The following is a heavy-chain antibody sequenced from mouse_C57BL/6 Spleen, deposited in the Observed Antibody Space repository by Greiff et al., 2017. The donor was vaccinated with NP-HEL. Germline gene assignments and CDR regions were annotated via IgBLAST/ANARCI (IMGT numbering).Heavy chain of an antibody. CDR3: ASGTAQATLAY. CDR2: IYPGSGNT. CDR1: GYTFTDYY. J-gene: IGHJ3*01. V-gene: IGHV1-76*01. D-gene: IGHD3-2*02. Sequence: QVQLQQSGAELVRPGASVKLSCKASGYTFTDYYINWVKQRPGQGLEWIARIYPGSGNTYYIEKFKGKATLTAEKSSSTAYMQLSSLTSEDSAVYFCASGTAQATLAYWGQGTLVTVSA.